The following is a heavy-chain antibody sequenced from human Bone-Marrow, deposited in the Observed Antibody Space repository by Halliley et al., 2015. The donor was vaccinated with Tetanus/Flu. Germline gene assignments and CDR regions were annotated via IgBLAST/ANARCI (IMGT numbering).Heavy chain of an antibody. J-gene: IGHJ4*02. Sequence: TLSLTCAVSGGSISGYEWWSWVRQSPGKGLEWLGGIYHRGTKNYNPSLKSRLTISVDKSKNEFSLNLTSVTAADTAVYYCARGGARRHYASSATGVCDCWGQGTLVTVSS. V-gene: IGHV4-4*02. CDR3: ARGGARRHYASSATGVCDC. CDR2: IYHRGTK. D-gene: IGHD3-22*01. CDR1: GGSISGYEW.